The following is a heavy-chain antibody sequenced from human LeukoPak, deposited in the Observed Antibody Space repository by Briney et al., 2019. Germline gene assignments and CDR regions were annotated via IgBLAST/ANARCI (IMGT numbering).Heavy chain of an antibody. Sequence: GASVKVSFKSSGGTFSSYAISWVRQAPGQGLEWMGGIIPIFGTANYAQKFQGRVTITTDESTSTAYMELSSLRSEDTAVYYCARGGYSSSVDYWGQGTLVTVSS. CDR3: ARGGYSSSVDY. CDR2: IIPIFGTA. V-gene: IGHV1-69*05. D-gene: IGHD6-6*01. CDR1: GGTFSSYA. J-gene: IGHJ4*02.